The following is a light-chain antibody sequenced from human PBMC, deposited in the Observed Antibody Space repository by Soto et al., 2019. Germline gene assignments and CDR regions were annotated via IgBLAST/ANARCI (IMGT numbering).Light chain of an antibody. CDR2: AAS. J-gene: IGKJ4*01. CDR3: QQYGSSPLT. Sequence: EIVLTQSPGTLSLSPGERATLSYRASQSVSSSYLAWEQQKPGQAPRLLFYAASSRATGIPDRFSGSGSGTDFTLTISRLEPEDFAVYYCQQYGSSPLTLGAGTKVEIK. V-gene: IGKV3-20*01. CDR1: QSVSSSY.